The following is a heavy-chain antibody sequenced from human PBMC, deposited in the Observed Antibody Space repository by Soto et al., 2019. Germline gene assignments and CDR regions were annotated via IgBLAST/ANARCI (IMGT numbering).Heavy chain of an antibody. V-gene: IGHV3-30*18. J-gene: IGHJ4*02. CDR2: ILYDGTNR. CDR1: GFTFNSYG. D-gene: IGHD3-3*01. CDR3: AKRRGQNYDFWSGYYFDH. Sequence: SLRLSCEAYGFTFNSYGMHWVRQSPGKGLEWVAGILYDGTNRYYADSVKGRFTISRDNSKNTLYLQMNSLRVEDTAVYYCAKRRGQNYDFWSGYYFDHWGQGTLVTVS.